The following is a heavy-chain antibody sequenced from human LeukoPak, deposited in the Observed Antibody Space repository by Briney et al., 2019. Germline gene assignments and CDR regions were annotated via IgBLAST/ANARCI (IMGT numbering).Heavy chain of an antibody. CDR2: ISWNSGSI. D-gene: IGHD5-18*01. CDR1: GFTFDDYA. J-gene: IGHJ6*02. CDR3: AKDIERYSYDPYYYYGMDV. V-gene: IGHV3-9*01. Sequence: GRSLRLSCAASGFTFDDYAMHWVRQAPGKGLEWVLGISWNSGSIGYADSVKGRFTISRDNAKNSLYLQMNSLRAEDTALYYCAKDIERYSYDPYYYYGMDVWGQGTTVTVSS.